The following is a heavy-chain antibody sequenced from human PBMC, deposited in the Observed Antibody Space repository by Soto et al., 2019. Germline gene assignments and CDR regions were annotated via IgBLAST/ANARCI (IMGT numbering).Heavy chain of an antibody. CDR1: GGTFDTFA. J-gene: IGHJ4*02. V-gene: IGHV1-69*01. Sequence: QVQLVQSGAEVKKPGSSVKVSCKASGGTFDTFAFSWVRQAPGQGLEWLGGIIPVLGRANYAQRFQDRVSASADGSTSTAFMELSSLNSDDPAVYYCARGPWTQEGPKYYFDFWGQGTLVTVSS. D-gene: IGHD5-18*01. CDR2: IIPVLGRA. CDR3: ARGPWTQEGPKYYFDF.